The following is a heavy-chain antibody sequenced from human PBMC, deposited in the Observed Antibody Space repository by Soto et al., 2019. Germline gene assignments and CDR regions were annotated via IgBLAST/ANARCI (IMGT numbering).Heavy chain of an antibody. Sequence: SVKVSCKASGGTFSSYVISWVRQAPGQGLEWMGGIIPLFATANYAQNFQGRVTITADDSTSTAYMELSSLRSEDTALYYCASSYYYDGPGFYFANYYYAMDVWGQGTTVTSP. CDR3: ASSYYYDGPGFYFANYYYAMDV. J-gene: IGHJ6*02. CDR1: GGTFSSYV. V-gene: IGHV1-69*13. CDR2: IIPLFATA. D-gene: IGHD3-22*01.